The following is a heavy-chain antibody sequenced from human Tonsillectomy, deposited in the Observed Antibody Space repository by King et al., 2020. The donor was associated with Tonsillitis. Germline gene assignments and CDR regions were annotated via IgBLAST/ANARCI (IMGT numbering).Heavy chain of an antibody. Sequence: VQLVESGGGVVQPGRSLRLSCAASGFTFSSYAMHWVRQAPGKGLEWVAILSYDGINKYYADSVKGRFTISRDNSKNTLYLQMNSLRPEDTAVYYCARDGLNYYGSGSYYNEIDPWGQGTLVTVPS. CDR2: LSYDGINK. J-gene: IGHJ5*02. V-gene: IGHV3-30-3*01. CDR3: ARDGLNYYGSGSYYNEIDP. D-gene: IGHD3-10*01. CDR1: GFTFSSYA.